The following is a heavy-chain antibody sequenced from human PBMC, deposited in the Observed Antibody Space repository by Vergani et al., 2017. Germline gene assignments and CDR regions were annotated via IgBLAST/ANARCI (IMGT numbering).Heavy chain of an antibody. V-gene: IGHV1-69*04. D-gene: IGHD3-3*01. CDR1: GGTFSSYA. Sequence: QVQLVQSGAEVKKPGSSVKVSCKASGGTFSSYAISWVRQAPGQGLEWMGRIIPILGIANYAQKFQGRVTITADKSTSTAYMELSSLRSEDTAVYYCARVLHESNNTIFGVVLDYWGQGTLVTVAS. CDR2: IIPILGIA. J-gene: IGHJ4*02. CDR3: ARVLHESNNTIFGVVLDY.